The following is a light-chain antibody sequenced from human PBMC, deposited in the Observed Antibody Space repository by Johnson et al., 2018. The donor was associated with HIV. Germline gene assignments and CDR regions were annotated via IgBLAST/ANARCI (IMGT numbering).Light chain of an antibody. CDR1: SSNIGNNY. CDR2: ESN. V-gene: IGLV1-51*02. CDR3: GTWDTRLSVLYV. Sequence: QSALTQPPSASGTPGQRVTISCSGSSSNIGNNYVSWYQQLPGTAPKLLIYESNKRPSGIPDRFSGSKSGTSATLGITGLQTGDEADYSCGTWDTRLSVLYVFGSGTKVTVL. J-gene: IGLJ1*01.